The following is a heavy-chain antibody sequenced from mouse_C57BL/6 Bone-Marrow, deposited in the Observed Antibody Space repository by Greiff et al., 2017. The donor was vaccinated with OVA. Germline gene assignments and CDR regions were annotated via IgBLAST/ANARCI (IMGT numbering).Heavy chain of an antibody. CDR3: ARSGHYYGSSYYFDY. CDR2: ILPGSGST. CDR1: GYTFTGYW. J-gene: IGHJ2*01. Sequence: QVQLKQSGAELMKPGASVKLSCKATGYTFTGYWIEWVKQRPGHGLEWIGEILPGSGSTNYNEKFKGKATFTADTSSNTAYMQLSSLTTEDSAIYYCARSGHYYGSSYYFDYWGQGTTRTVSS. V-gene: IGHV1-9*01. D-gene: IGHD1-1*01.